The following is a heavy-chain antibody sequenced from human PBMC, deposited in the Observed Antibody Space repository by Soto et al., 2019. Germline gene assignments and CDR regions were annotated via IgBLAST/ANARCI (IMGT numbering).Heavy chain of an antibody. CDR3: ARPQYDSCWPFDD. V-gene: IGHV1-46*01. D-gene: IGHD6-19*01. J-gene: IGHJ4*02. CDR1: GYSFTSYY. CDR2: IIPSGGTT. Sequence: QVQLVQSGAEVKKPGASVRVSCKTSGYSFTSYYMHWVRQAPGQGLEWMGVIIPSGGTTTYAQKFQGRVTMTSDTSTSTVYMELNILTSEDTAVYYCARPQYDSCWPFDDWGQGTLVTVSS.